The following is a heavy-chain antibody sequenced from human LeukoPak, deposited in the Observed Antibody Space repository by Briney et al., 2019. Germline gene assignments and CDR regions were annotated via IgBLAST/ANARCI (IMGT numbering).Heavy chain of an antibody. V-gene: IGHV3-48*01. CDR3: ARDLIT. CDR1: GFTFSSYG. Sequence: GGSLRLSCAASGFTFSSYGMTWVRQAPGKGLEWVSYISSSSSTIFYADSVKGRFTISRDNAKNSLYLQLNSLRAEDTAVYYCARDLITGGQGTLVTVSS. CDR2: ISSSSSTI. D-gene: IGHD2-8*01. J-gene: IGHJ4*02.